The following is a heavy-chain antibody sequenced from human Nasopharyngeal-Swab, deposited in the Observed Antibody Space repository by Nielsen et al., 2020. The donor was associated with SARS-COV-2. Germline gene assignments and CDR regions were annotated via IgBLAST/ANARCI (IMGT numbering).Heavy chain of an antibody. CDR3: ASLSSSSWFFDY. CDR2: IKQDGSEK. J-gene: IGHJ4*02. Sequence: GGSLSLSCAASGFTFSSYWMSWVRQAPGKGLEWVANIKQDGSEKYYVDSVKGRFTISRDNAKNSLYLQMNSLRAEDTAVYYCASLSSSSWFFDYWGQGTLGTVSS. V-gene: IGHV3-7*01. D-gene: IGHD6-13*01. CDR1: GFTFSSYW.